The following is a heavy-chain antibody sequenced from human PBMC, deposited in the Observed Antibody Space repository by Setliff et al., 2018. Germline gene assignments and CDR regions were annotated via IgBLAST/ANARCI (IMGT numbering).Heavy chain of an antibody. CDR2: IDKSGIT. V-gene: IGHV4-34*01. J-gene: IGHJ3*02. CDR3: ARGRRITMIIVPADVFDI. Sequence: KSSETLSLTCAVYAGSFIGYYRSWIRQPPGKWPEWIGEIDKSGITNYTSSLKSLSTISIDTSKNQFSLRLSSVTATDTAMYYCARGRRITMIIVPADVFDIWGQGTMVTVSS. CDR1: AGSFIGYY. D-gene: IGHD3-22*01.